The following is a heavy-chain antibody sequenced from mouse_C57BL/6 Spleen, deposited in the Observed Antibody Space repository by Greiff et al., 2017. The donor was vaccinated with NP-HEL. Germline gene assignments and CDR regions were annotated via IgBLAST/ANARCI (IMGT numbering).Heavy chain of an antibody. CDR1: GYTFTSYW. Sequence: QVHVKQPGAELVKPGASVKMSCKASGYTFTSYWITWVKQRPGQGLEWIGDIYPGSGSTNYNEKFKSKATLTVDTSSSTAYMQLSSLTSEDSAVYYCATTVVASYYYAMDYWGQGTSVTVSS. J-gene: IGHJ4*01. CDR2: IYPGSGST. D-gene: IGHD1-1*01. CDR3: ATTVVASYYYAMDY. V-gene: IGHV1-55*01.